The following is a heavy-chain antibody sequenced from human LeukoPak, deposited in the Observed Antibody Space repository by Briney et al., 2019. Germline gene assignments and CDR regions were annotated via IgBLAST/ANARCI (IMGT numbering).Heavy chain of an antibody. D-gene: IGHD5-18*01. CDR3: ARDGLGYSYGYWFDP. Sequence: SETLSLTCTVSGGSISSYYWSWIRQPPGKGLEWIGYIYYSGSTNYNPSLKSRVTISVDTSKNQFSLKLSSVTAADTAVYYCARDGLGYSYGYWFDPWGQGTLVTVSS. CDR1: GGSISSYY. J-gene: IGHJ5*02. CDR2: IYYSGST. V-gene: IGHV4-59*12.